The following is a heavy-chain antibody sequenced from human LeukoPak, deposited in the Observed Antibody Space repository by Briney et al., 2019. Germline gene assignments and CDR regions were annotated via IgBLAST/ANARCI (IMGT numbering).Heavy chain of an antibody. V-gene: IGHV4-38-2*01. D-gene: IGHD5-18*01. J-gene: IGHJ4*02. CDR2: IYHSGST. CDR1: GYSISSGYY. CDR3: VRSNYGYPDY. Sequence: SETLSLTCAVSGYSISSGYYWGWIRQPPGKGLEWIGSIYHSGSTYYNPSLKSRVTISVDTSKNQFSLKLSSVTAADTAVYYCVRSNYGYPDYWGQGTLVTVSS.